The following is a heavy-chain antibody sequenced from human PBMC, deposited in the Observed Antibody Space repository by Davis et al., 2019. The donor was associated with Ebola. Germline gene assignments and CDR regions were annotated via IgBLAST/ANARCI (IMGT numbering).Heavy chain of an antibody. CDR1: GYTFTSYD. D-gene: IGHD4-17*01. J-gene: IGHJ6*02. CDR3: ARGVSKGDYVLYYYGMDV. Sequence: ASVKVSCKASGYTFTSYDINWVRQATGQGPEWMGWMNPNSGNTGYAQKFQGRVTMTRNTSISTAYMELSSLRSDDTAVYYCARGVSKGDYVLYYYGMDVWGQGTTVTVSS. CDR2: MNPNSGNT. V-gene: IGHV1-8*01.